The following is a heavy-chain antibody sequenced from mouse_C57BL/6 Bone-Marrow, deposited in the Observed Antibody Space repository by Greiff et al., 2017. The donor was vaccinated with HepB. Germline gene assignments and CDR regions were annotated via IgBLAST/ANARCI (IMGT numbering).Heavy chain of an antibody. V-gene: IGHV14-3*01. Sequence: VQLKESVAELVRPGASVKLSCTASGFTFKNTYMHWVKQKPEQGLEWIGRIDPANGNTKYAPKFQGQATITADTSSNTAYLQLSSLTSEDTAIYYCARAYYSNPAWFAYWGQGTLVTVSA. D-gene: IGHD2-5*01. CDR3: ARAYYSNPAWFAY. J-gene: IGHJ3*01. CDR1: GFTFKNTY. CDR2: IDPANGNT.